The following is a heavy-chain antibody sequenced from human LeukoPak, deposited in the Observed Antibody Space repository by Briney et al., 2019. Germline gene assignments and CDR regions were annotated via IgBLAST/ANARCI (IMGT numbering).Heavy chain of an antibody. V-gene: IGHV4-39*01. CDR3: ARHLPSTTGRSYFDY. CDR2: IYYTGST. J-gene: IGHJ4*02. Sequence: SETLSLTCTVSGGSISTSGYYWGWIRQPPGKGLEWIGNIYYTGSTNYNPSLKSRVTISVDTSKNQFSLKLSSVTAADTAVYYCARHLPSTTGRSYFDYWGQGTLVTVSS. CDR1: GGSISTSGYY. D-gene: IGHD1-1*01.